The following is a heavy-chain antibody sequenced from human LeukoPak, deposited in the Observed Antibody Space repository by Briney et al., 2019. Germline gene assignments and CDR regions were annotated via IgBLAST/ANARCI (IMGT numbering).Heavy chain of an antibody. J-gene: IGHJ5*02. V-gene: IGHV4-59*01. CDR1: GGSISSYY. CDR3: ARDRIVGAGGWFDP. D-gene: IGHD1-26*01. CDR2: IYYSGST. Sequence: PSETLSLTCTVSGGSISSYYWSWIRQPPGKGLEWIGYIYYSGSTNYNPSLKSRVTISVDTSENQFSLKLSSVTAADTAVYYCARDRIVGAGGWFDPWGQGTLVTVSS.